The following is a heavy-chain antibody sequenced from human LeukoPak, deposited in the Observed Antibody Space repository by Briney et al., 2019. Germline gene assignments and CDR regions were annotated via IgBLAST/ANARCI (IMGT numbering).Heavy chain of an antibody. J-gene: IGHJ4*02. CDR1: GFTFTSSA. V-gene: IGHV1-58*01. CDR2: IVVGSGNT. CDR3: AAGHLDSYCSSTSCYGTFDY. D-gene: IGHD2-2*01. Sequence: SVKVSCKASGFTFTSSAVQWVRQARGRRLEWIGWIVVGSGNTNYAQKFQERVTITRDMSTSTAYMELSSLRSEDTAVYYCAAGHLDSYCSSTSCYGTFDYWGQGTLVTVSS.